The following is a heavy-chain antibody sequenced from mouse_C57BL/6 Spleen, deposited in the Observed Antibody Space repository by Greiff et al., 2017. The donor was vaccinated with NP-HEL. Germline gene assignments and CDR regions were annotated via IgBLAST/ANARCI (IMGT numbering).Heavy chain of an antibody. CDR3: ARWGNDAMDY. CDR2: IYPSDSET. CDR1: GYTFTSYW. D-gene: IGHD2-1*01. V-gene: IGHV1-61*01. J-gene: IGHJ4*01. Sequence: QVQLKQPGAELVRPGSSVKLSCKASGYTFTSYWMDWVKQRPGQGLEWIGNIYPSDSETHYNQKFKGKATLTVDKSSSTAYMQLSSLTSEDSAVYYCARWGNDAMDYWGKGTSVTVSS.